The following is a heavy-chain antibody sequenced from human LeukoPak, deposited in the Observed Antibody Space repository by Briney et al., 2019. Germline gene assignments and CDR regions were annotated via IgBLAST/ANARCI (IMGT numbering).Heavy chain of an antibody. CDR1: GFTFGGFW. Sequence: PGGSLRLSCAASGFTFGGFWMSWVRRAPGKGREWVANIKQDGSEKYYVDSVKGRFTISRDNAKNSLYLQMNSLRAEDTAVFYCARDGTYTDYDPDFDIWGQGTLVTVSS. CDR2: IKQDGSEK. J-gene: IGHJ4*02. V-gene: IGHV3-7*04. D-gene: IGHD5-12*01. CDR3: ARDGTYTDYDPDFDI.